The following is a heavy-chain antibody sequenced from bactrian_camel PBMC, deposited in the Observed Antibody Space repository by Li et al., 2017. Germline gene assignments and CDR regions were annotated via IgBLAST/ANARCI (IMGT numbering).Heavy chain of an antibody. CDR2: MYTGGRAT. J-gene: IGHJ4*01. D-gene: IGHD7*01. Sequence: HVQLVESGGDLVQPGGSLRLSCAASGYTYDNYCMGWFRQAPGNEREGVATMYTGGRATYYADAVQGRFTISQDKAKNTMYLQMNSLKPEDTAVYYCAADSRGKLVEWTSGRWYCRGRGPRSPSP. V-gene: IGHV3S1*01. CDR1: GYTYDNYC.